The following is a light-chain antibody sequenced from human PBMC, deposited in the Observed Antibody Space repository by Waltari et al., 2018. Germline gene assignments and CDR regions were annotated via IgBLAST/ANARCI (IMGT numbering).Light chain of an antibody. V-gene: IGKV4-1*01. Sequence: DIVMTQSPDSLAVSLGERATINCKSSQSILYSKNYLAWYQQKPGQPPKLLIYWASTREFGVPDRFRGSGSGADFTLPISSLQAEDVAVYFCQQYYSNPITFGQGTRLEIK. CDR3: QQYYSNPIT. CDR1: QSILYSKNY. CDR2: WAS. J-gene: IGKJ5*01.